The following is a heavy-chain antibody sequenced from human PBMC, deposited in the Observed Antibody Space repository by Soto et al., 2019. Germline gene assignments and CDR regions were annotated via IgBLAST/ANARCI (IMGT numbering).Heavy chain of an antibody. V-gene: IGHV4-59*01. CDR2: IYYSGST. CDR3: ARASAMIVVTN. CDR1: GGSISSYY. D-gene: IGHD3-22*01. Sequence: QVQLQESGPGLVNPSETLSLTCTVSGGSISSYYWSWIRQPPGQGLEWIGYIYYSGSTNYNPSLKSRVTIAIDTYKNQFSLKLISVTAADTAVYYCARASAMIVVTNWGQGTLVTGSS. J-gene: IGHJ4*02.